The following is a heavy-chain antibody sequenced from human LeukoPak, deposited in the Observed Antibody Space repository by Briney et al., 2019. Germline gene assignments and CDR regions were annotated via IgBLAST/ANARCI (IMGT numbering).Heavy chain of an antibody. CDR1: GGSISSSSYY. V-gene: IGHV4-39*07. CDR2: IYYSGST. D-gene: IGHD3-10*01. J-gene: IGHJ4*02. Sequence: PSETLSLTCTVSGGSISSSSYYWGWIRQPPGKGLEWIGSIYYSGSTYYNPSLKSRVTISVDTSKNQFSLKLSSVTAADTAVYYCATVLLWFGEPMGVGDYWGQGTLVTVSS. CDR3: ATVLLWFGEPMGVGDY.